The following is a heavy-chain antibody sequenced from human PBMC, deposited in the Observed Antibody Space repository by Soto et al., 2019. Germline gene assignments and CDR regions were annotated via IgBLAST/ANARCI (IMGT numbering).Heavy chain of an antibody. Sequence: EVQLVESGGGLVQPGGSLRLSCAASGFRFSIYSMNWVRQAPGKGLEWSAYITSDTKTIKYADSVKGRFTISRDNDKNLVYLQMNSLREEDTAVYYCARSVEGHFDYWGQGTVVTVST. CDR1: GFRFSIYS. D-gene: IGHD6-19*01. J-gene: IGHJ4*02. CDR2: ITSDTKTI. CDR3: ARSVEGHFDY. V-gene: IGHV3-48*02.